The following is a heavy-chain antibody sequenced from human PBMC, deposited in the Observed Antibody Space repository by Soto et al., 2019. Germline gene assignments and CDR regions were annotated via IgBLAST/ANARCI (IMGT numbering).Heavy chain of an antibody. V-gene: IGHV1-69*01. D-gene: IGHD1-1*01. J-gene: IGHJ4*02. CDR1: GGTFSSYA. Sequence: QVQLVQSGAEVKKPGSSVKVSCKASGGTFSSYAISWVRQAPGQGLEWMGGIIPIFGTANYAQKFQGRVTITADESMSTAYMELSSLRSEDTAVYYCARDLLPNKPPTGTTDWGQGTLVTVSS. CDR2: IIPIFGTA. CDR3: ARDLLPNKPPTGTTD.